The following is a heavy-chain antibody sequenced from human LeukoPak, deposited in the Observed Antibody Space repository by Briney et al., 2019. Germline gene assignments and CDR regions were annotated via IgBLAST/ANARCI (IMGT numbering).Heavy chain of an antibody. D-gene: IGHD3-3*02. V-gene: IGHV1-69*05. CDR2: IIPFFGTA. CDR1: GGTFSSYA. CDR3: ARHFWSGYYRDY. Sequence: ASVKVSCKASGGTFSSYAISWVRQAPGQGLEWMGGIIPFFGTANYAQKFQGRVTITTDESTSTAYMELSSLRPEDTAVYYCARHFWSGYYRDYWGQGTLVTVSS. J-gene: IGHJ4*02.